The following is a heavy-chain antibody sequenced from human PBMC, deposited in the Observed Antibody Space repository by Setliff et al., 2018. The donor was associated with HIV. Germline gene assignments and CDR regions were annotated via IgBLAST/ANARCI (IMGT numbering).Heavy chain of an antibody. CDR3: SRSGVPPYYYYGMDV. V-gene: IGHV1-18*04. CDR2: INSYNRNT. Sequence: ASVKVSCKASGYTFTTYGINWVRRAPGQGLEWMGWINSYNRNTKYAQKFQGRVTMTTDTSTTTAFMELRSLKADDTGIYYCSRSGVPPYYYYGMDVWGQGTTVTVSS. J-gene: IGHJ6*02. CDR1: GYTFTTYG. D-gene: IGHD3-10*01.